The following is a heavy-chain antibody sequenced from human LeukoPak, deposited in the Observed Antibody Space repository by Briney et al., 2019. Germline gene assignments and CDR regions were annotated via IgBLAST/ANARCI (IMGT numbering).Heavy chain of an antibody. J-gene: IGHJ5*02. CDR3: ARSHSSTLTWFDP. CDR2: IYPRDSDT. Sequence: GESLKISCKGSGYSFASYWIAWVRQMPGKGLEWMGIIYPRDSDTKYNSSFQGQVSISADKSISTAYLQWSSLQASDTAIYFCARSHSSTLTWFDPWGQGTLVTVSS. V-gene: IGHV5-51*01. CDR1: GYSFASYW.